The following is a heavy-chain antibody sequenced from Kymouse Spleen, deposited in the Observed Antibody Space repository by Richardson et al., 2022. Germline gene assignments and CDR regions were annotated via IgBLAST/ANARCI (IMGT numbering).Heavy chain of an antibody. CDR1: GGSISSSSYY. D-gene: IGHD3-10*01. CDR2: IYYSGST. J-gene: IGHJ6*02. Sequence: QLQLQESGPGLVKPSETLSLTCTVSGGSISSSSYYWGWIRQPPGKGLEWIGSIYYSGSTYYNPSLKSRVTISVDTSKNQFSLKLSSVTAADTAVYYCAGGSGSYYYYYYYYGMDVWGQGTTVTVSS. CDR3: AGGSGSYYYYYYYYGMDV. V-gene: IGHV4-39*01.